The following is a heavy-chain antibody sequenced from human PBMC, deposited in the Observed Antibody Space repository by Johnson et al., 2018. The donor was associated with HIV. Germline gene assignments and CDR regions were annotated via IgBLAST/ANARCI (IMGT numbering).Heavy chain of an antibody. CDR1: GFTFNKYW. Sequence: VQLVESGGGLVQPGGSLRLSCAASGFTFNKYWMSWVRQAPGKGLEWVANIKQDGSERYYVDSVKGRFTISRDNAKNSLYLQMNSLRAEDTAVYYCAKRGSGWPSDAFDIWGQGTMVTVSS. V-gene: IGHV3-7*03. CDR2: IKQDGSER. J-gene: IGHJ3*02. D-gene: IGHD6-19*01. CDR3: AKRGSGWPSDAFDI.